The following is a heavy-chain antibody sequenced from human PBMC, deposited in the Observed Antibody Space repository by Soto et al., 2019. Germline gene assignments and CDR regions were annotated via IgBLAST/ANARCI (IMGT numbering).Heavy chain of an antibody. V-gene: IGHV2-5*02. CDR3: AHSPEVVPAAIGSYWFDP. Sequence: GSGPTLVNPTQTLTLTCTFSGFSLSTSGVGVGWIRQPPGKALEWLALIYWDDDKRYSPSLKSRLTITKDTSKNQVVLTMTNMDPVDTATYYCAHSPEVVPAAIGSYWFDPWGQGTLVTVSS. J-gene: IGHJ5*02. D-gene: IGHD2-2*02. CDR2: IYWDDDK. CDR1: GFSLSTSGVG.